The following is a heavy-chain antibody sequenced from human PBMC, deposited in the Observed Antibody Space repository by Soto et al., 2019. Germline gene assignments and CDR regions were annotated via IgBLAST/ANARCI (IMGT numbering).Heavy chain of an antibody. CDR3: AREAIVVVPAAISLLCAFDI. Sequence: GASVKVSCQASGYTFTGYYMHWVRQAPGQGLEWMGWINPNSGGTNYAQKFQGWVTMTRDTSISTAYMELSRLRSDDTAVYYCAREAIVVVPAAISLLCAFDIWGQGTMVTVSS. D-gene: IGHD2-2*02. J-gene: IGHJ3*02. V-gene: IGHV1-2*04. CDR1: GYTFTGYY. CDR2: INPNSGGT.